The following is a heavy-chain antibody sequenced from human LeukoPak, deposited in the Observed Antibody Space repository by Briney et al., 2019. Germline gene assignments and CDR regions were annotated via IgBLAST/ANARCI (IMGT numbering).Heavy chain of an antibody. J-gene: IGHJ6*03. CDR2: INHSGST. CDR3: ARAKILLSNYYYYMDV. D-gene: IGHD2/OR15-2a*01. Sequence: IPSETLSLTCAVYGGSFSGYYWSWIRQPPGKGLEWIGEINHSGSTNSNPSLKSRVTISVDTSKNQFSLKLSSVTAADTAVYYCARAKILLSNYYYYMDVWGKGTTVTVSS. V-gene: IGHV4-34*01. CDR1: GGSFSGYY.